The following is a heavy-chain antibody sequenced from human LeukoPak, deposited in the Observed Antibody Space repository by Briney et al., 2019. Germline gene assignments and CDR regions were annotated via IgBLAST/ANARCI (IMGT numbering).Heavy chain of an antibody. J-gene: IGHJ4*02. V-gene: IGHV3-23*01. D-gene: IGHD2-8*01. CDR1: GFAFSTYA. CDR3: AKAGCTNIVCYLNS. Sequence: GGSLRLSCAASGFAFSTYAMSWVRQAPGKGLEWVSGIIGSGGSTYYADPVKGRFTISRDNSKNTLYLQMNSLRAEDTAIYYCAKAGCTNIVCYLNSWGQGTLVTVSS. CDR2: IIGSGGST.